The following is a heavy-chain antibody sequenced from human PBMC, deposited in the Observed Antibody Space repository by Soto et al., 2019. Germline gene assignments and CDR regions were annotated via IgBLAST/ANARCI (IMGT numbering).Heavy chain of an antibody. D-gene: IGHD5-18*01. CDR1: GYTFTNYG. CDR2: IGGYKGNT. J-gene: IGHJ4*02. Sequence: QVQLVQSGAEVREPGASVKVSCKASGYTFTNYGVSWVRQAPGQGLEWMGWIGGYKGNTNYAQKLQGRVTLTTDTPTSTAYMELRSLSSDATAVYYCPPHTLDTGMPSGYWGQGTLVTVSS. V-gene: IGHV1-18*01. CDR3: PPHTLDTGMPSGY.